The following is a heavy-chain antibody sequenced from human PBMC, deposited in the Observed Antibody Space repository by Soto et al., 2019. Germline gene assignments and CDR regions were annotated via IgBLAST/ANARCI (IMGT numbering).Heavy chain of an antibody. V-gene: IGHV4-34*01. D-gene: IGHD3-10*01. CDR2: INHSGST. CDR3: ARHQPRGNDY. J-gene: IGHJ4*02. Sequence: SETLSLTCAVYGGSFSGYYWSWIRQPPGKGLEWIGEINHSGSTNYNPSLKSRVTISVDTSKNQFSLKLSSVTAADTAVYYCARHQPRGNDYWGQATLVTVSS. CDR1: GGSFSGYY.